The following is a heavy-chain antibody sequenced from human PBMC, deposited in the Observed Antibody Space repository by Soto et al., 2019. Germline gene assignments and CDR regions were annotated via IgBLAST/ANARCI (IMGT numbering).Heavy chain of an antibody. Sequence: GESLKISCKGSRYSFTSYWIGWVRQMPGKGLEWMGIIYPGDSDTRYSPSFQGQVTISADKSISTAYLQWSSLKASDTAMYYCARHDGVVPAAMLGYYYYGMDVWGQGTTVTVSS. J-gene: IGHJ6*02. D-gene: IGHD2-2*01. V-gene: IGHV5-51*01. CDR3: ARHDGVVPAAMLGYYYYGMDV. CDR2: IYPGDSDT. CDR1: RYSFTSYW.